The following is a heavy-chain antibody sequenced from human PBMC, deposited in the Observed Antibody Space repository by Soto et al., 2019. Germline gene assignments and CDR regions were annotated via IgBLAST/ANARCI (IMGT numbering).Heavy chain of an antibody. CDR3: ARHTDNWNYVPPYFDY. J-gene: IGHJ4*02. CDR1: GGSISSSSYY. D-gene: IGHD1-7*01. V-gene: IGHV4-39*01. CDR2: IYYSGIT. Sequence: SETLSLTCTVSGGSISSSSYYWGWIRQPPGKGLEWIGSIYYSGITYYNPSLKSRVTISVDTSKNQFSLKLSSVTAADTAVYYCARHTDNWNYVPPYFDYWGQGTLVTVS.